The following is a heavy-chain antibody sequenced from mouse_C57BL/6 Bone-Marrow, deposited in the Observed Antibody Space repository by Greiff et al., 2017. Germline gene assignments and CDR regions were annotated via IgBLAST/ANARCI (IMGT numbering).Heavy chain of an antibody. J-gene: IGHJ1*03. Sequence: EVQLQQSGAELVRPGASVKLSCTASGFNIKDYYMHWVKQRPEQGLEWIGRIDPEDGDTEYAPKFQGKATMTADTSSNTAYLQLSSLTSEDTAVYYCTTRDYGSSYDWYFDVWGTGTTVTVSS. CDR2: IDPEDGDT. CDR1: GFNIKDYY. V-gene: IGHV14-1*01. D-gene: IGHD1-1*01. CDR3: TTRDYGSSYDWYFDV.